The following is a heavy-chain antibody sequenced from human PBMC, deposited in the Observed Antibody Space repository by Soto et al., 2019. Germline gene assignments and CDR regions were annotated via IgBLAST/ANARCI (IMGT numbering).Heavy chain of an antibody. CDR2: INAGNGNT. CDR1: GYTFSSCA. CDR3: ARDPNESRAYYPHYYYGMDV. Sequence: ASVKVSCKASGYTFSSCAIHWVRQAHGQRLEWTRWINAGNGNTKYSEKFQGRVTITRDTSASTAYLELSSPRSEDTAVYYCARDPNESRAYYPHYYYGMDVCGQGTTVSVS. D-gene: IGHD3-22*01. J-gene: IGHJ6*01. V-gene: IGHV1-3*01.